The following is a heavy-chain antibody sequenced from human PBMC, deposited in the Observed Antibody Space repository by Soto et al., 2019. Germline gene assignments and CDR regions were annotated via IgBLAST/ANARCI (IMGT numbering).Heavy chain of an antibody. CDR2: INGYDGNT. J-gene: IGHJ6*03. CDR3: ARDVTFGSGFDSWGQGTQVTVSSGKGMYYCARGRGAQYYYYYMDV. Sequence: ASVKVSCKASGFTFTRYGIGWVRQAPGQGLEWMGWINGYDGNTHYAQKFQGRVTMTTDTSTTTAYMEVRGLISDDTAVYFCARDVTFGSGFDSWGQGTQVTVSSGKGMYYCARGRGAQYYYYYMDVWGKGTTVTVSS. D-gene: IGHD2-15*01. V-gene: IGHV1-18*01. CDR1: GFTFTRYG.